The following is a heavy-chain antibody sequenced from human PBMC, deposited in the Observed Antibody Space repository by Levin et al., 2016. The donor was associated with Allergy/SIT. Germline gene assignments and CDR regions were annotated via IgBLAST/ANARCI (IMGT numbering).Heavy chain of an antibody. CDR1: GGSISSYY. V-gene: IGHV4-59*01. J-gene: IGHJ6*02. Sequence: SETLSLTCTVSGGSISSYYWSWIRQPPGKGLEWIGYIYYSGSTNYNPSLKSRVTISVDTSKNQFSLKLSSVTAADTAVYYCARDRTNWNDEYYYYGMDVWGQGTTVTVSS. CDR2: IYYSGST. D-gene: IGHD1-1*01. CDR3: ARDRTNWNDEYYYYGMDV.